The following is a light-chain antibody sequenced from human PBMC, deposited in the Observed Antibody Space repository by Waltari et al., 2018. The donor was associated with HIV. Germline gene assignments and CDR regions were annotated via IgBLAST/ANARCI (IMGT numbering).Light chain of an antibody. Sequence: QSALTQTRSVSGSLGQSDTLSCTGTSRDVGNYNYVSLYQQDPVKAPKLILFDVSKRPSGVPVRFSGSKSGNTASLTISGLRVEDELDYYCCSYAGSSFYVFGGGTKVTVL. V-gene: IGLV2-11*01. CDR2: DVS. J-gene: IGLJ1*01. CDR1: SRDVGNYNY. CDR3: CSYAGSSFYV.